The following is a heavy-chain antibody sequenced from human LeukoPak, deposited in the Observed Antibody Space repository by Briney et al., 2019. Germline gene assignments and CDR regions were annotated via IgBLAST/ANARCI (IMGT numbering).Heavy chain of an antibody. D-gene: IGHD5-12*01. CDR2: IYYSGST. CDR3: ARLSGYGLHYYYYMDV. J-gene: IGHJ6*03. Sequence: SETLSLTCTVSGDSISSSSYYWGWIRQPPGKGLEWIGNIYYSGSTYYNPSLKVRVTISVDTSKNQFSLKLSSVTAADTAAYYCARLSGYGLHYYYYMDVWGKGTTVTVSS. CDR1: GDSISSSSYY. V-gene: IGHV4-39*07.